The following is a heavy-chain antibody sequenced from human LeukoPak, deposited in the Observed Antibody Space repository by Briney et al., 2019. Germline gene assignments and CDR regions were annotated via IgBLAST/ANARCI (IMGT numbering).Heavy chain of an antibody. V-gene: IGHV4-4*02. CDR1: GGSISSSNW. CDR2: IYHSGST. D-gene: IGHD3-22*01. Sequence: SGTLSLTCAVSGGSISSSNWWSWVRQPPGKGLEWIGEIYHSGSTNYNPSHKRRVTISVDTSKNQFSLKLRSVTAADTAVYYCARVTGYMIEDYFDYWGQGTLVTVSS. J-gene: IGHJ4*02. CDR3: ARVTGYMIEDYFDY.